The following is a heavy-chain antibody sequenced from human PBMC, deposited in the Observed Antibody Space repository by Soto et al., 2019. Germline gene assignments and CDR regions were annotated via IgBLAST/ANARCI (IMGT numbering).Heavy chain of an antibody. V-gene: IGHV4-30-4*01. Sequence: SETLSLTCTVSGGSIISGDYYWSLIRQPPGKGLEWIGYIYYSGSTYYNPSLKSRVTISVDTSKNQFPLKLSSVTAADTAVYYCARGRDSNYVPWFDPWGQGTLVTVSS. CDR2: IYYSGST. J-gene: IGHJ5*02. CDR3: ARGRDSNYVPWFDP. CDR1: GGSIISGDYY. D-gene: IGHD4-4*01.